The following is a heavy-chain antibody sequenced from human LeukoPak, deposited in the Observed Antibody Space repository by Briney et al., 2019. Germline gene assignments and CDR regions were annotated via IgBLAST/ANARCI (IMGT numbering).Heavy chain of an antibody. CDR2: ISAYNGDA. V-gene: IGHV1-18*01. D-gene: IGHD6-19*01. CDR1: GYTFTNYG. J-gene: IGHJ4*02. Sequence: GASVKVSCKASGYTFTNYGISWVRQAPGQGLDWMGWISAYNGDAHYAQKVQGRVTMTADTSTSTAYMELRSLRSDDTAVYYCARDAGYSSGWYRENDYWGQGTLVTVSS. CDR3: ARDAGYSSGWYRENDY.